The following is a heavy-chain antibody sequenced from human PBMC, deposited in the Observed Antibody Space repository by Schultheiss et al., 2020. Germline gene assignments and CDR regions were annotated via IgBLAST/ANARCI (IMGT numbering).Heavy chain of an antibody. Sequence: ASVKVSCKVSGYTLTELSMHWVRQAPGKGLEWMGGFDPEDGETIYAQKFQGRVTMTEDTSTDTAYMELSSLRSEDTAVYYCATDPKATMVQGVISSAFDIWGQGTMVTVSS. D-gene: IGHD3-10*01. CDR1: GYTLTELS. CDR3: ATDPKATMVQGVISSAFDI. V-gene: IGHV1-24*01. CDR2: FDPEDGET. J-gene: IGHJ3*02.